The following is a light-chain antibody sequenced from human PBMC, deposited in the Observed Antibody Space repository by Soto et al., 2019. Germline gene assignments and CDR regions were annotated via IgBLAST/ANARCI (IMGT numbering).Light chain of an antibody. CDR1: SSNVGSNP. J-gene: IGLJ1*01. CDR2: SYD. CDR3: AAWDDTLNGFV. V-gene: IGLV1-44*01. Sequence: QSVLTQPPSASATPGQKVTISCSGSSSNVGSNPVNWYQQLPGAAPKLLIYSYDQRPSGVPDRFSGSRSGTSASLAISGLQSEDEADYYCAAWDDTLNGFVFGTGTKVTVL.